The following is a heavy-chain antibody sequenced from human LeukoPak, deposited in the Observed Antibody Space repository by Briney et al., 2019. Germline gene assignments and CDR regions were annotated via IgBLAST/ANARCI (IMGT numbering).Heavy chain of an antibody. D-gene: IGHD6-6*01. V-gene: IGHV3-23*01. Sequence: GGSLRLSCVVSGFSFGSYPMSWVRQAPGKGLEWVSVISETGGVTHYADSMKGRFIISRDNIKNTLNLQMNSLRAEDTAIYYCARDSSHYLGSSDYWGQGTLVTVSS. CDR3: ARDSSHYLGSSDY. J-gene: IGHJ4*02. CDR2: ISETGGVT. CDR1: GFSFGSYP.